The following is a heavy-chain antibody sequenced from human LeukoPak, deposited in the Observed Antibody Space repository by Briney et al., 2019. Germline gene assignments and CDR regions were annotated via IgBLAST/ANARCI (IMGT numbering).Heavy chain of an antibody. CDR2: IIPIFGTA. D-gene: IGHD3-10*01. CDR1: GGTFSSYA. Sequence: ASAKVSCKASGGTFSSYAISWVRQAPGQGLEWMGGIIPIFGTANYAQKFQGRVTITADESTSTAYMELSSLRSEDTAVYYCASPPFGEYLFDYWGQGTLVTVSS. J-gene: IGHJ4*02. V-gene: IGHV1-69*01. CDR3: ASPPFGEYLFDY.